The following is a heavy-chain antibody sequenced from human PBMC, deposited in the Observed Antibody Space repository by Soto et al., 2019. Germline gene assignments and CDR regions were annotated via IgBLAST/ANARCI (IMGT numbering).Heavy chain of an antibody. V-gene: IGHV3-23*01. D-gene: IGHD2-15*01. J-gene: IGHJ6*03. CDR1: GFTFSSYA. CDR2: ISGSGGST. CDR3: AKATRLVVAATPGYYYYMDV. Sequence: GGSLRLSCAASGFTFSSYAMSWVRQAPGKGLEWVSAISGSGGSTYYADSVKGRFTISRDNSKNTLYLQMNSLRAEDTAVYYCAKATRLVVAATPGYYYYMDVWGKGTTVTVSS.